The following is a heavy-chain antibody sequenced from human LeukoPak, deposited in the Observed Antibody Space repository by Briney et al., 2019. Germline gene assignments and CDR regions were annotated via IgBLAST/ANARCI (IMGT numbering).Heavy chain of an antibody. V-gene: IGHV3-53*01. CDR3: ARSPVLRFLEWSYPQDY. Sequence: PGGSLRLSCAASGFTVSSNYMSWVRQAPGKGLEWVSVIYSGGSTYYADSVKGRFTISRDNSKNTLYLQMNSLRAEDTAVYYCARSPVLRFLEWSYPQDYWGQGTLVTVSS. CDR1: GFTVSSNY. CDR2: IYSGGST. D-gene: IGHD3-3*01. J-gene: IGHJ4*02.